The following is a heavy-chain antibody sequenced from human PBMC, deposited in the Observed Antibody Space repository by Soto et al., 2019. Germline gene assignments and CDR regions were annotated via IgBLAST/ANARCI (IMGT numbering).Heavy chain of an antibody. J-gene: IGHJ4*02. CDR2: IYYSGST. Sequence: SETLSLTCTVSGGSISSGGYYWSWIRQHPGKGLEWIGYIYYSGSTYYDPSLKSRVTISVDTSKNQFSLKLSSVTAADTAVYYCARARRGSGYYTGWGQGTLVTVSS. CDR3: ARARRGSGYYTG. D-gene: IGHD3-3*01. V-gene: IGHV4-31*03. CDR1: GGSISSGGYY.